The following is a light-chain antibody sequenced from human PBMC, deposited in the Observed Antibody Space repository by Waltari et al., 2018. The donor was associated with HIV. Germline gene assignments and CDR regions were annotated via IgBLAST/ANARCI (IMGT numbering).Light chain of an antibody. CDR3: QSFDSSLGGWV. J-gene: IGLJ3*02. V-gene: IGLV1-40*01. CDR2: GNS. Sequence: QSVLTQPPSVSGAPGQRVTIPCTGSSSNIGAPSDVPCYQQFPGTAPKLLTDGNSNRPSGVPDRFSGSRSGTSSSLAISGLQAEDEAHYYCQSFDSSLGGWVFGGGTKLTVL. CDR1: SSNIGAPSD.